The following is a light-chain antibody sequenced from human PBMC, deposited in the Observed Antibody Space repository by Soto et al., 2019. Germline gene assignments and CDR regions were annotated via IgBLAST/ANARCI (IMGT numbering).Light chain of an antibody. J-gene: IGLJ1*01. CDR2: DDN. CDR1: SSNLGGNS. V-gene: IGLV1-51*01. Sequence: QSVMTQPPSVSAAPGQPVTLSCSGRSSNLGGNSVSWYQQLPGAAPKLLIYDDNKRPSGIPDRFSGSKSGTSATLGITGFQTGDEADYYCGSWDSSLSAYVFGTGTKLTVL. CDR3: GSWDSSLSAYV.